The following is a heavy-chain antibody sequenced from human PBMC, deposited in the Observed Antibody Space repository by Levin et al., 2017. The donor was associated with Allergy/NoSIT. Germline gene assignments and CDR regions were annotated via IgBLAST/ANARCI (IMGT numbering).Heavy chain of an antibody. J-gene: IGHJ4*02. CDR1: GGTFSFYV. D-gene: IGHD6-6*01. V-gene: IGHV1-69*06. CDR2: IIPIFATT. CDR3: AGSSSGFGHFDY. Sequence: KISCKASGGTFSFYVVSWVRQAPGQGLEWVGGIIPIFATTTYAQRFQGRVTITADRSTSTAYMELSSLLSEDTAVYYYAGSSSGFGHFDYWGQGTLVTVSS.